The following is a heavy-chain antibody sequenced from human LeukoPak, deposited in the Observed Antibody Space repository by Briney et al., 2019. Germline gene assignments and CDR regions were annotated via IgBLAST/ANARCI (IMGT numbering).Heavy chain of an antibody. Sequence: SETLSLTCTVSGGSISNYYWSWIRQPPGKGLEWIAHIYYSGSTNYNPSLKSRVTISVDTSKNRFSLELSSVTAADTAVYYCARPKSGYDDWYFDLWGRGTLVTVSS. D-gene: IGHD5-12*01. CDR1: GGSISNYY. CDR2: IYYSGST. V-gene: IGHV4-59*01. J-gene: IGHJ2*01. CDR3: ARPKSGYDDWYFDL.